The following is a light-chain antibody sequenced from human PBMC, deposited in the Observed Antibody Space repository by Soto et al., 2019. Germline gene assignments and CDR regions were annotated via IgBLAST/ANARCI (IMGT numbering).Light chain of an antibody. CDR1: SSNIGSNY. CDR2: RNN. Sequence: QSVLTQPPSASGAPGQRVTISCTGSSSNIGSNYVYWYQQLPGTAPKHLIYRNNQRPSGVPDRFSGSKSGTSASLAISGLRSEDEADYYCAACDDSLSVGVFGGGTKVTVL. V-gene: IGLV1-47*01. J-gene: IGLJ3*02. CDR3: AACDDSLSVGV.